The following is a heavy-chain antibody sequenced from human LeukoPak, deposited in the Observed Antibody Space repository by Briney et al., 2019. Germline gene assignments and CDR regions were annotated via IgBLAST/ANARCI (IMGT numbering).Heavy chain of an antibody. Sequence: ASVKVSCKVSGYTLTELSMHWVRQAPGKGLERMGGFDPEDGETIYAQKFQGRVTMTEDTSTDTAYMELSSVSSEDTAVYYCATRKIAARRAFDIWGQGTMVTVSS. J-gene: IGHJ3*02. D-gene: IGHD6-6*01. CDR1: GYTLTELS. V-gene: IGHV1-24*01. CDR3: ATRKIAARRAFDI. CDR2: FDPEDGET.